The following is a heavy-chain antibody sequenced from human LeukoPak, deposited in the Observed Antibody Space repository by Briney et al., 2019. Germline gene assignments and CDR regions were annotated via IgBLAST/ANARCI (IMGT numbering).Heavy chain of an antibody. V-gene: IGHV3-48*03. CDR2: ISSSGSTI. CDR3: ARLGYCSGGSCYLVYYYGMDV. Sequence: GGSLRLSCAASGFTFSSYEMNWVRQAPGKGLEWVSYISSSGSTIYYADSVKGRFTISRDNAKNSLYLQMNSLRAEDTAVYYCARLGYCSGGSCYLVYYYGMDVWGQGTTVTVSS. J-gene: IGHJ6*02. D-gene: IGHD2-15*01. CDR1: GFTFSSYE.